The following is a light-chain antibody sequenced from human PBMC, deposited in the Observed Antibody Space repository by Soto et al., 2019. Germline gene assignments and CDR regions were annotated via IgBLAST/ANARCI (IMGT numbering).Light chain of an antibody. CDR2: GAS. CDR1: QSVSSR. Sequence: TGRTQSHGHLSLSPGERATLSCRASQSVSSRLAWYQQKPGQAPRLLISGASSRATGIPDRFSGSGSGTDFTLTISRLEPEDFALYYCQHYVERSPIPFGQGTRLAI. V-gene: IGKV3-20*01. CDR3: QHYVERSPIP. J-gene: IGKJ5*01.